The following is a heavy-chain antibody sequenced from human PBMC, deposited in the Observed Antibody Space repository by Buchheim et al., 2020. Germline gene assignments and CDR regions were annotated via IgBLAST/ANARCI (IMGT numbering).Heavy chain of an antibody. D-gene: IGHD2-2*01. J-gene: IGHJ6*02. V-gene: IGHV1-46*01. CDR1: GYTFTSYY. Sequence: QVQLVQSGAEVKKPGASVKVSCKASGYTFTSYYMHWVRQAPGQGLEWMGIINPSGGSTSYAQKFQGRVTMNRDTSTSTVYMELSSLRSEDTAVYYCAREDIVVVPAAFRSYYYYGMDVWGQGTT. CDR3: AREDIVVVPAAFRSYYYYGMDV. CDR2: INPSGGST.